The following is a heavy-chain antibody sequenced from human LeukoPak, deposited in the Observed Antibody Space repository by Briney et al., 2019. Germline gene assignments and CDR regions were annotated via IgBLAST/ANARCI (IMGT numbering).Heavy chain of an antibody. CDR2: IYHSGST. V-gene: IGHV4-30-2*01. CDR3: ARRNTYCGGDCYSGAFDI. CDR1: GGSISSGGYY. D-gene: IGHD2-21*02. Sequence: SETLSLTCTVSGGSISSGGYYWSWIRQPPGKGLEWIGYIYHSGSTYYNPSLKSRVTISVDRSKNQFSLKLSSVTAADTAVYYCARRNTYCGGDCYSGAFDIWGQGAMVTVSS. J-gene: IGHJ3*02.